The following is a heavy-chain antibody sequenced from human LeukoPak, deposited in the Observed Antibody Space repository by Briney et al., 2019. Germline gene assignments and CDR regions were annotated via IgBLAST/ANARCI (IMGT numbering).Heavy chain of an antibody. CDR1: GFSLSTSGVG. CDR3: ARDSSSYYMDV. V-gene: IGHV2-5*02. CDR2: IYWDDDK. D-gene: IGHD6-6*01. Sequence: SGPTLVKPTQTLTLTCTFSGFSLSTSGVGVGWIRQPPGKALEGLALIYWDDDKRYSPSLKSRLTITKDTSKNQVVLTMTNMDPVDTATYYCARDSSSYYMDVWGKGTTVTVSS. J-gene: IGHJ6*03.